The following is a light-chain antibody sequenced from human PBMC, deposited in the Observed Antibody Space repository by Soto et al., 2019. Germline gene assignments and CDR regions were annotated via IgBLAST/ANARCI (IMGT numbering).Light chain of an antibody. V-gene: IGLV2-14*01. CDR3: SSYTSSSTPVV. CDR1: SSDVGGYNY. J-gene: IGLJ2*01. CDR2: DVS. Sequence: QSALTQPASVSGSPGQSITISCTGTSSDVGGYNYVSWYQQHPGKAPKLMIYDVSNRPSGVCNRFSGSKSGNTASLTISGLQAEDEADYYCSSYTSSSTPVVFGGGTKVTVL.